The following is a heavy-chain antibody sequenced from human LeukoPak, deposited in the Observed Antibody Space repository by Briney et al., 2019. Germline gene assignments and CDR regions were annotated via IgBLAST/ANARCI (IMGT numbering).Heavy chain of an antibody. Sequence: SETLSLTCAVYGGSFSGYYWSWIRQPPGKGLEWIGEINHSGSTNYNPSLKSRVTISLDRSKKKFSLKLTSVTAADTAVYFCARGAEYYAIWRGYAGYSDYWGQGISVTVSS. D-gene: IGHD3-3*01. CDR2: INHSGST. J-gene: IGHJ4*02. CDR3: ARGAEYYAIWRGYAGYSDY. V-gene: IGHV4-34*01. CDR1: GGSFSGYY.